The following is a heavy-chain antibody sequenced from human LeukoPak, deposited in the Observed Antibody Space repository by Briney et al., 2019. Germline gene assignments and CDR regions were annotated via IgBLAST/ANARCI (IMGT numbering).Heavy chain of an antibody. Sequence: GGSLRLSCAASGFTFSSYGMHWVRQAPGKGLEYVSAISSNGGSTYYANSVKGRFTISRDNSKNTLYLQMGSLRAEDMAVYYCARDQVPDIVVVVAAHWGQGTLVTVSS. D-gene: IGHD2-15*01. V-gene: IGHV3-64*01. CDR1: GFTFSSYG. J-gene: IGHJ4*02. CDR2: ISSNGGST. CDR3: ARDQVPDIVVVVAAH.